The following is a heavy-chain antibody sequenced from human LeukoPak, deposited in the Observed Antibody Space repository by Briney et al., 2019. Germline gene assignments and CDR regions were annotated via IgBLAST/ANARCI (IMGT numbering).Heavy chain of an antibody. V-gene: IGHV4-59*01. D-gene: IGHD3-16*02. CDR2: ISYSGST. CDR1: GGSISSYY. Sequence: SETLSLTCTVSGGSISSYYWSCIRQPPGKGLEWIGYISYSGSTNYNPSLKSRVTISVDTSKNQLSLKLNSVTAADTAVYYCARYIWGSYPTFEDYWGQGSLVTVSS. CDR3: ARYIWGSYPTFEDY. J-gene: IGHJ4*02.